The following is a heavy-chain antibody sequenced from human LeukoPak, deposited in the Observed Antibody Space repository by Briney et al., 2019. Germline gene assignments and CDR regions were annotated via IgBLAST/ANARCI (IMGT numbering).Heavy chain of an antibody. CDR2: IYYSGST. CDR3: ARASGPYYYDSSGLLDY. J-gene: IGHJ4*02. CDR1: GGSISSYC. D-gene: IGHD3-22*01. V-gene: IGHV4-59*01. Sequence: SETLSLTCTVSGGSISSYCWSWIRQPPGKGLEWIGYIYYSGSTNYNPSLKSRVTISVDTSKNQFSLKQSSVTAADTAVYYCARASGPYYYDSSGLLDYWGQGTLVTVSS.